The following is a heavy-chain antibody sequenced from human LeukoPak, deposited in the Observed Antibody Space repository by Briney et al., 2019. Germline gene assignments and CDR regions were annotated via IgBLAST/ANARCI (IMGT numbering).Heavy chain of an antibody. CDR3: AKSRCGADCYSPFDY. V-gene: IGHV3-23*01. D-gene: IGHD2-21*02. Sequence: PGGSLRLSCAASGFTFSSYAMSWVRQAPGKGLEWVSAIRGSGTDTYYADSVKGRFIISRDNSKNTLYLQMNSLKAEDTAVYYCAKSRCGADCYSPFDYWGQGTLVTVSS. J-gene: IGHJ4*02. CDR2: IRGSGTDT. CDR1: GFTFSSYA.